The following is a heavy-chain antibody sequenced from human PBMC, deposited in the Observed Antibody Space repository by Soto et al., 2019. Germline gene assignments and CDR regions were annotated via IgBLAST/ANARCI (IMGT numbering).Heavy chain of an antibody. Sequence: GTSVKLSCKASGGSFSSYAISWVRQATGQGLEWMGWMNPNSGNTGYAQKFQGRVTMTRNTSISTAYMELSSLRSEDTAVYYCARVVDEAARKFDYWGQGTLVTVSS. CDR2: MNPNSGNT. D-gene: IGHD6-6*01. J-gene: IGHJ4*02. CDR3: ARVVDEAARKFDY. V-gene: IGHV1-8*02. CDR1: GGSFSSYA.